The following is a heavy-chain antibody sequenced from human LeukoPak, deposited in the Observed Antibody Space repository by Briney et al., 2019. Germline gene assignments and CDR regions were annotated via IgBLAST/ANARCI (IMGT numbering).Heavy chain of an antibody. D-gene: IGHD5-18*01. CDR3: ARTTEGGYTYGYFYYYYMDV. V-gene: IGHV4-59*01. CDR2: IYYSGST. J-gene: IGHJ6*03. Sequence: SETLSLACTVSDGSISSYYWSWIRQPPGKGLEWIGYIYYSGSTNYNPSLKSRVTISVDTSKNQFSLKLTSVTAADTAVYYCARTTEGGYTYGYFYYYYMDVWGKGTTVTISS. CDR1: DGSISSYY.